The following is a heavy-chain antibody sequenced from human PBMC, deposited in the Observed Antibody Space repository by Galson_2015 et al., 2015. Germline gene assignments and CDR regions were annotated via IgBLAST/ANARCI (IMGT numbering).Heavy chain of an antibody. J-gene: IGHJ4*02. D-gene: IGHD4-17*01. Sequence: SLRLSCAASGFTFSSYSMNWVRQAPGKGLEWVSYISSSSSTIYYADSVKGRFTISRDNAKNSLYLQMNSLRDEDTAVYYCARDPWGTVTTSQYYFDYWGQGTLVTVSS. CDR3: ARDPWGTVTTSQYYFDY. CDR1: GFTFSSYS. V-gene: IGHV3-48*02. CDR2: ISSSSSTI.